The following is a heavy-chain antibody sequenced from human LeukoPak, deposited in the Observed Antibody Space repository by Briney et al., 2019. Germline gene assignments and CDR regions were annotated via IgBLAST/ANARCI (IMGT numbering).Heavy chain of an antibody. Sequence: GGSLRLSCAASGFTFSNYAMGWVRQAPGKGLEYISISGTDGTPYYADSVKGRFTISRDNSKNTLYLQMNSLRAEDTAVYYCAKDHAVIAAADNVIDYWGQGTLVTVSS. CDR2: SGTDGTP. CDR1: GFTFSNYA. V-gene: IGHV3-23*01. D-gene: IGHD6-13*01. J-gene: IGHJ4*02. CDR3: AKDHAVIAAADNVIDY.